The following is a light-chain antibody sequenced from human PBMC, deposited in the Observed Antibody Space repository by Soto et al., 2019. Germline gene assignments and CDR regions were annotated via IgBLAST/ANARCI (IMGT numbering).Light chain of an antibody. CDR1: SSDVGAYNY. CDR2: EVS. CDR3: RSNGGRNNFYV. J-gene: IGLJ1*01. V-gene: IGLV2-8*01. Sequence: QSVLTQPPSASGSPGQSVTISCTGTSSDVGAYNYVSWYQQHPGKAPKLMIFEVSKRPSGVPDRFSASKSGNTASLTVSRLQAEDEADYYCRSNGGRNNFYVFGTGTKVTVL.